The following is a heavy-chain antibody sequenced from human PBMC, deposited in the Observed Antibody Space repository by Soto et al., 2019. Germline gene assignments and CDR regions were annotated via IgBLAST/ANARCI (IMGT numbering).Heavy chain of an antibody. J-gene: IGHJ6*02. CDR3: ARTAAAGKYYYGMDV. CDR1: GYSFTSYW. V-gene: IGHV5-51*01. D-gene: IGHD6-13*01. CDR2: IYPGDSDT. Sequence: EVQLVQSGAEVKKPGESLKISCKGSGYSFTSYWIGWARQMPGKGLEWMGIIYPGDSDTRYSPSFQGQVTISADKSISTASLQWSSLKASDTAMYYCARTAAAGKYYYGMDVWGQGTTVTVSS.